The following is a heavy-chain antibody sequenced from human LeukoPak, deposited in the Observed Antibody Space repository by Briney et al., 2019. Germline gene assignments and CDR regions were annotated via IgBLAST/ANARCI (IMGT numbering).Heavy chain of an antibody. Sequence: PGGSLRLSCAASGFTFSSYWMHWVRQAPGKGLVWVSRINSDGSSTSYADSVKGRFTISRDNAKNTLYLQMNSLRAEDTALYYCARDKIVGATHFDYWGQGTLVTVSS. D-gene: IGHD1-26*01. CDR3: ARDKIVGATHFDY. CDR2: INSDGSST. CDR1: GFTFSSYW. J-gene: IGHJ4*02. V-gene: IGHV3-74*01.